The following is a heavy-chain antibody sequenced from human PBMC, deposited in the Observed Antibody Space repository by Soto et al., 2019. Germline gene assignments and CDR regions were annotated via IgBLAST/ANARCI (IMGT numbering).Heavy chain of an antibody. CDR2: ISSSGSFM. Sequence: EVQLVESGGGLVKPGGSLRLSCAASGFTFSSDSMGWVRQAPGKGLEWVASISSSGSFMNYADSVKGRFTISRDNAKNSLYLQMRSLKDEDTAVYYCARDPPSRTTLDWFDSWGHGTLVTVSS. D-gene: IGHD1-7*01. J-gene: IGHJ5*01. CDR1: GFTFSSDS. V-gene: IGHV3-21*01. CDR3: ARDPPSRTTLDWFDS.